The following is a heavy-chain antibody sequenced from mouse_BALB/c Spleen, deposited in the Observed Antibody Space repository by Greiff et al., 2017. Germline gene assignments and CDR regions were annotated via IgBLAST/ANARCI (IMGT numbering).Heavy chain of an antibody. D-gene: IGHD2-3*01. Sequence: EVQLVESGGGLVKPGGSLKLSCAASGFTFSSYAMSWVRQTPEKRLEWVASISSGGSTYYPDSVKGRFTISRDNARNILYLQMSSLRSEDTAMYYCARGRGLYDGYPGYWGQGTTLTVSS. CDR1: GFTFSSYA. V-gene: IGHV5-6-5*01. CDR2: ISSGGST. J-gene: IGHJ2*01. CDR3: ARGRGLYDGYPGY.